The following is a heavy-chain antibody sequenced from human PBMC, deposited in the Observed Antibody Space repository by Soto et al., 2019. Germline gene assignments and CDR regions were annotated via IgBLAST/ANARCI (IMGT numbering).Heavy chain of an antibody. Sequence: QITLKESGPTLVKPTQTLTLTCTFSGFSLSTSGVGVGWIRQPPGKALEWLALIYWDDDKRYSPSLKSRLTTTKDTAKNQVVLTMTNMDPVDTATSHCARTVTRGVFDYWGQGTLVTVSS. CDR3: ARTVTRGVFDY. CDR1: GFSLSTSGVG. CDR2: IYWDDDK. D-gene: IGHD4-17*01. J-gene: IGHJ4*02. V-gene: IGHV2-5*02.